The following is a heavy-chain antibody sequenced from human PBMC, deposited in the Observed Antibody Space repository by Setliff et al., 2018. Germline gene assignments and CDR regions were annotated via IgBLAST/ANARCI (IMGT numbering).Heavy chain of an antibody. CDR2: IHTSGST. CDR1: GGSFSGYY. D-gene: IGHD3-22*01. V-gene: IGHV4-4*08. CDR3: ARSPFVYSNGDGYYYDRNYYNYMDV. Sequence: PSETLSLTCTVSGGSFSGYYWSWIRQPPGKGLEWIGYIHTSGSTNYHPSLKSRVTISGDTPKNQFSLKLSSVTAADTAVYYCARSPFVYSNGDGYYYDRNYYNYMDVWGKGTTVTVSS. J-gene: IGHJ6*03.